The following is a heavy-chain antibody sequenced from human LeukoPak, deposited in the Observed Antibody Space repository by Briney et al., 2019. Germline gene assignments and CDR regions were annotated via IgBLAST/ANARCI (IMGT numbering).Heavy chain of an antibody. J-gene: IGHJ5*02. CDR1: GGTFSSYA. CDR2: IIPIFGTA. CDR3: ARGGREKQQLYWFDP. Sequence: ASVRVSCKASGGTFSSYAISWVRQAPGQGLEWMGGIIPIFGTANYAQKFQGRVTITTDESTSTAYTELSSLRSEDTAVYYCARGGREKQQLYWFDPWGQGTLVTVSS. D-gene: IGHD6-13*01. V-gene: IGHV1-69*05.